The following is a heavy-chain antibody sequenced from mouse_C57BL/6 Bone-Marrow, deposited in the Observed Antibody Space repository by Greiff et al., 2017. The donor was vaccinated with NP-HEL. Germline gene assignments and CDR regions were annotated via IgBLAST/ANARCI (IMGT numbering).Heavy chain of an antibody. V-gene: IGHV1-81*01. J-gene: IGHJ3*01. Sequence: VQLQQSGAELARPGASVKLSCTASGYTFTSYGISWVKQRTGQGLEWIGEIYPRSGNTYYNEKFKGKATLTADKSSSTAYMELRSLTSEDSAVYFCARPYSNRFAYWGQGTLVTVSA. D-gene: IGHD2-5*01. CDR1: GYTFTSYG. CDR3: ARPYSNRFAY. CDR2: IYPRSGNT.